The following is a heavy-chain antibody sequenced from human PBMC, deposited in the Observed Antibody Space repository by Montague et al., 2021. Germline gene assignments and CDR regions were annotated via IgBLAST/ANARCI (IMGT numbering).Heavy chain of an antibody. D-gene: IGHD4-17*01. J-gene: IGHJ4*02. CDR3: AKDPNKMISVTTGWDC. CDR1: GFPFSNYA. Sequence: RVSCAASGFPFSNYATNLVRQAPGKGLEWVSGILTSGGSTYYADSVKGRFTISRDNSKNTLYLQMNSLRAEDTAVYYCAKDPNKMISVTTGWDCWGQGALVTVSS. V-gene: IGHV3-23*01. CDR2: ILTSGGST.